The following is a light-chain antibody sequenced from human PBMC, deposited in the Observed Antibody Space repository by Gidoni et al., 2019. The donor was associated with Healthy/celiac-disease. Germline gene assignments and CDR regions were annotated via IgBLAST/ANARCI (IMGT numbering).Light chain of an antibody. CDR2: WAS. CDR1: QSVLYSSNNKNY. V-gene: IGKV4-1*01. CDR3: QQYYSTPYT. J-gene: IGKJ2*01. Sequence: DIVMTQSPDSLAVSLVERATINCKSSQSVLYSSNNKNYLAWYQQKPGQPPKLLIYWASTRESGVPDRFSGSGSGKDFTLTISSLQAEDVAVYYCQQYYSTPYTFGQGTKLEIK.